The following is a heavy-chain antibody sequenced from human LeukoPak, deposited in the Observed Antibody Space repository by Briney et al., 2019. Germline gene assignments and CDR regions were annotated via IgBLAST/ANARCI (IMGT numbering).Heavy chain of an antibody. CDR3: AKNADRGAYCSGGSCYPYYYYYTDV. V-gene: IGHV3-23*01. D-gene: IGHD2-15*01. CDR2: ISSTGGTT. J-gene: IGHJ6*03. CDR1: GFTFSSYG. Sequence: GGTLRLSCAASGFTFSSYGMSWVRQAPGKGLEWVSAISSTGGTTYYADSVKGRFTISRDNSKNTLYLQMNSLRAEDTAIYYCAKNADRGAYCSGGSCYPYYYYYTDVRGEGTTVTISS.